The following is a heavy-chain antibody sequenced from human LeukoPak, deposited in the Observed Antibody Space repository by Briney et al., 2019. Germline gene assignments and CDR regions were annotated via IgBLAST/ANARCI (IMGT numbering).Heavy chain of an antibody. J-gene: IGHJ4*02. CDR3: ARLLWFGDLDYFDY. CDR1: GGSISSGDYY. D-gene: IGHD3-10*01. V-gene: IGHV4-30-4*01. CDR2: IYYSGST. Sequence: SQTLSLTCTVSGGSISSGDYYWSWIRQPPGKGLEWIGYIYYSGSTHYNPSLKSRVTISVDTSKNQFSLKLSSVTAADTAVYYCARLLWFGDLDYFDYWGQGTLVTVSS.